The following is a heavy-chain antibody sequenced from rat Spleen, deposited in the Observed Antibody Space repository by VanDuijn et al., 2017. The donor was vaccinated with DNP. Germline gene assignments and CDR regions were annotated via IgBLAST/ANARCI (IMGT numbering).Heavy chain of an antibody. V-gene: IGHV5-22*01. CDR3: ARWGGDYFDY. CDR1: GFTFSDYY. J-gene: IGHJ2*01. CDR2: ISYEGSST. Sequence: EVHLVESGGGLVQPGRSLKLSCTVSGFTFSDYYMAWVRQAPKKGLEWVAAISYEGSSTYYGDSVKGRFTISRNNAENTLYLQMNSLRSEDMATYYCARWGGDYFDYWGQGVMVTVSS.